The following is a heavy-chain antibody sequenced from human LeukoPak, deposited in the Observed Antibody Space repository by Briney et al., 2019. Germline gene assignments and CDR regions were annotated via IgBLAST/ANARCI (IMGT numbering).Heavy chain of an antibody. CDR3: ARVDDNYYYYYMDV. D-gene: IGHD3-22*01. CDR1: EFTFRTYS. J-gene: IGHJ6*03. CDR2: IDTTSSTI. Sequence: GGSLRLSCAASEFTFRTYSMNWVRQAPGKGLEWVSYIDTTSSTIYYADSVKGRFTVSRDNAKNSLFLQMNSLRAEDTAVYYCARVDDNYYYYYMDVWGKGTAVTVSS. V-gene: IGHV3-48*04.